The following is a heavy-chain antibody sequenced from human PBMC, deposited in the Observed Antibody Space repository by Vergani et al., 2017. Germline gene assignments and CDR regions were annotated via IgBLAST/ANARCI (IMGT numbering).Heavy chain of an antibody. CDR1: GYSFTSYW. D-gene: IGHD5-24*01. CDR3: ARRPSGDGYSYYYYGMDV. CDR2: IDPSDSYT. J-gene: IGHJ6*02. Sequence: EVQLVQSGAEVKKPGESLKISCKGSGYSFTSYWISWVRQMPGKGLEWMGRIDPSDSYTNYSPSFQGHVTISADKSISTAYLQWSSLKASDTAMYYCARRPSGDGYSYYYYGMDVWGQGTTVTVSS. V-gene: IGHV5-10-1*01.